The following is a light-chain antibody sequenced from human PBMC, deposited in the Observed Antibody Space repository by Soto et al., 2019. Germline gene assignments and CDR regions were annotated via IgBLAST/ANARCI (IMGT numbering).Light chain of an antibody. Sequence: QSVLTQPASVSGSPGQTITISCTGTSSHIGGYSYVSWYQQHPGKAPKVLIYEVTKRPSGVPHRFSGSKSGNTASLTVSGLQAEDEADYYCNSYAGSNNFVFGTGTKLTVL. CDR3: NSYAGSNNFV. CDR2: EVT. J-gene: IGLJ1*01. V-gene: IGLV2-8*01. CDR1: SSHIGGYSY.